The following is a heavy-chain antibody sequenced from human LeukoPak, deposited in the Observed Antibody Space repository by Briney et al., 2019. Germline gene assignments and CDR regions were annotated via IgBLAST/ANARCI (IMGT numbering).Heavy chain of an antibody. D-gene: IGHD2-2*02. CDR1: GFTFSSYA. CDR3: ALGRNIVIVPAAIFDS. CDR2: ISGSGGST. Sequence: PGGSLRLSCAASGFTFSSYAMSWVRQTPEKGLEWVSGISGSGGSTYNADSVKGRFTISRDNSKNRLYLLMNGLRAEDTAVYYCALGRNIVIVPAAIFDSWGQGTLVTVSS. J-gene: IGHJ4*02. V-gene: IGHV3-23*01.